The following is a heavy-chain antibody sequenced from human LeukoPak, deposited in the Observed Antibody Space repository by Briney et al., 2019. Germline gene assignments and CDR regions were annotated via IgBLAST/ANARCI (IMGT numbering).Heavy chain of an antibody. CDR2: IFYSGSS. CDR1: GGSISNYY. CDR3: VRETRLYYYNYMDV. Sequence: PSETLSLTCTVSGGSISNYYWNWIRQPPGKGLQWIGYIFYSGSSDYNPSLKSRVTISVDTSRNQLSLNLNSVTAADTAVYYCVRETRLYYYNYMDVWGKGTTVTVSS. V-gene: IGHV4-59*01. J-gene: IGHJ6*03.